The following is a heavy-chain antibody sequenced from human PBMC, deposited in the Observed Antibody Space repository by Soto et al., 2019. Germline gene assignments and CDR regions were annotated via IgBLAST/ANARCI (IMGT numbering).Heavy chain of an antibody. CDR3: AKVGSKRISMVRGVLNPLGY. Sequence: GGSLRLSCAASGFTFGSYAMRWVRQAPGKGLEWVSAISGSGGSTYYADSVKGRFTISRDNSRNTLYLQMNSLRAEDTAVYYCAKVGSKRISMVRGVLNPLGYCXQGSLVPGSS. CDR2: ISGSGGST. J-gene: IGHJ4*02. CDR1: GFTFGSYA. V-gene: IGHV3-23*01. D-gene: IGHD3-10*01.